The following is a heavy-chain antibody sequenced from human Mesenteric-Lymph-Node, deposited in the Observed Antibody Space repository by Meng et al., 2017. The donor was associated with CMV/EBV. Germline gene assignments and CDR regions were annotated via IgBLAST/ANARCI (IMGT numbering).Heavy chain of an antibody. CDR3: ARDSFRFFDY. Sequence: ETLSLTCAVYGGSFSGYYWSWIRQPPGKGLEWVADINEDGSDKYYLDSVKGRFTISRDNAKKSLFLQMNSLRGEDTAVYYCARDSFRFFDYWGQGAPVTVSS. CDR1: GGSFSGYY. D-gene: IGHD3-16*02. V-gene: IGHV3-7*01. CDR2: INEDGSDK. J-gene: IGHJ4*02.